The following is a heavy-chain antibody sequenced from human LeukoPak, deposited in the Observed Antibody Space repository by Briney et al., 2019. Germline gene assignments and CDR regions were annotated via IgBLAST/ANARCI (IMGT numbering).Heavy chain of an antibody. CDR1: GYTFTIYF. Sequence: ASVKVSCKASGYTFTIYFIHWVRQAPGRGLEWMGVINPSGDTTTYAQGFEGRLTMTRDTSTSTVYMDLNSLTFDDTAVYYCARDKRGSLDHWGQGTLVAVSS. CDR3: ARDKRGSLDH. J-gene: IGHJ4*02. CDR2: INPSGDTT. V-gene: IGHV1-46*01. D-gene: IGHD3-10*01.